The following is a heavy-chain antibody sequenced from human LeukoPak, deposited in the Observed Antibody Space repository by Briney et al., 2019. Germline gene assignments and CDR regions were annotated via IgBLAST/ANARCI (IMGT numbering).Heavy chain of an antibody. J-gene: IGHJ4*02. CDR1: GGSFSGYY. CDR3: ASYYDSSGYYPS. CDR2: INHSGST. Sequence: MPSETLSLTCAVYGGSFSGYYWSWIRQPPGKGLEWIGEINHSGSTNYNPSLKSRVTISVDTSKNQFSLKLSSVTAADTAVYYCASYYDSSGYYPSWGQGTLVTVSS. D-gene: IGHD3-22*01. V-gene: IGHV4-34*01.